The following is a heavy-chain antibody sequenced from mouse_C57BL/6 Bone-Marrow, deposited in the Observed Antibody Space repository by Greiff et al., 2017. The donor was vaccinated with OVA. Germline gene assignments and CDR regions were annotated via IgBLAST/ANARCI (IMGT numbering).Heavy chain of an antibody. Sequence: SGPVLVKPGASVKMSCKASGYTFTDYYMNWVKQSHGKSLEWIGVINPYNGGTSYNQKFKGKATLTVDKSSSTAYMELNSLTSEDSAVYYCARWRDYYGSSYGFAYWGQGTLVTVSA. V-gene: IGHV1-19*01. D-gene: IGHD1-1*01. CDR1: GYTFTDYY. CDR3: ARWRDYYGSSYGFAY. CDR2: INPYNGGT. J-gene: IGHJ3*01.